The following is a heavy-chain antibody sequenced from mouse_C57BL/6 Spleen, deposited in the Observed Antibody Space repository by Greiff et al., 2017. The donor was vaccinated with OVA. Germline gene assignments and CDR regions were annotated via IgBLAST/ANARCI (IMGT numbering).Heavy chain of an antibody. D-gene: IGHD2-1*01. J-gene: IGHJ2*01. Sequence: EVQVVESGPELVKPGASVKIPCKASGYTFTDYNMDWVKQSHGKSLEWIGDINPNNGGTIYNQKFKGKATLTVDKSSSTAYMELRSLTSEDTAVYYCARSSGKPYYFDYWGQGTTLTVSS. CDR1: GYTFTDYN. CDR3: ARSSGKPYYFDY. CDR2: INPNNGGT. V-gene: IGHV1-18*01.